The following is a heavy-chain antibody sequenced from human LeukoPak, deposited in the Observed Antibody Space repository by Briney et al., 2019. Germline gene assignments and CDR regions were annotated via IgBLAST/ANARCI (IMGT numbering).Heavy chain of an antibody. D-gene: IGHD4-17*01. CDR1: GFTFSSYA. CDR3: AKDLGYGDHNYAYFDY. CDR2: ISGSGGST. J-gene: IGHJ4*02. Sequence: PGGSLRLSCAASGFTFSSYAMSWVRQAPGKGLEWVSAISGSGGSTYYADSVKGRFTISRDNSKNTLYLQMNSLRAEDTAVYYCAKDLGYGDHNYAYFDYWGQGTLVTVSS. V-gene: IGHV3-23*01.